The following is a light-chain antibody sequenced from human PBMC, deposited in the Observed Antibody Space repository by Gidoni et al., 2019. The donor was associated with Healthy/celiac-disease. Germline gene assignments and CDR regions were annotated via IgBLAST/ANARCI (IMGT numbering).Light chain of an antibody. Sequence: EIVMTQSPATLSVSPGERATLSCRVSQSVSSNLAWYQQKPGQAPRLLIYGASTRATGIPARFSGSGSGTEFTLTISSLQYEDFAVYYCQQYNNWPPYTFGQGTKLEIK. J-gene: IGKJ2*01. V-gene: IGKV3-15*01. CDR2: GAS. CDR3: QQYNNWPPYT. CDR1: QSVSSN.